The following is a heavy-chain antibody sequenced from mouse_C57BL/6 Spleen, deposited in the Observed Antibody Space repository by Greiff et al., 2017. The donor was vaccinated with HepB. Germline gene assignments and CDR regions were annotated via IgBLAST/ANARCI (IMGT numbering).Heavy chain of an antibody. V-gene: IGHV3-8*01. CDR2: ISYSGST. Sequence: EVMLVESGPGLAKPSQTLSLTCSVTGYSITSDYWNWIRKFPGNKLEYMGYISYSGSTYYNPSLKSRISITRDTSKNQYYLQLNSVTTEDTATYYCARKDYYSNWYFDVWGTGTTVTVSS. D-gene: IGHD2-5*01. CDR1: GYSITSDY. CDR3: ARKDYYSNWYFDV. J-gene: IGHJ1*03.